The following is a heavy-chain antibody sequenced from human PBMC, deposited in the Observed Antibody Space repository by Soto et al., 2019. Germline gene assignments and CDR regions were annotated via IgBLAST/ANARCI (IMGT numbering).Heavy chain of an antibody. Sequence: EVQLVESGGGLVQPGGSLRLSCAASGFTFSSYWMHWARQAPGKGRVWVSRINSDGSRTSYADSVKGRFTISRDNAKNTLYLQMNSLRAEDTAVYSCARGMEGSSSSGDYWGQGSLVTVSS. CDR2: INSDGSRT. V-gene: IGHV3-74*01. J-gene: IGHJ4*02. D-gene: IGHD6-6*01. CDR1: GFTFSSYW. CDR3: ARGMEGSSSSGDY.